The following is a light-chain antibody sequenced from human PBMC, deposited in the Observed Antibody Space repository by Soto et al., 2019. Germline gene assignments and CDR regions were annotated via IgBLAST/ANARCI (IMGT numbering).Light chain of an antibody. J-gene: IGKJ1*01. CDR2: KAS. CDR1: QSISDW. Sequence: DIQMTQSPSTLSASVGDRVAITCRASQSISDWLAWYQQKPGKAPRLLIYKASSLETGVPSRFSGSGFGTDFTLTISSHQPDEFATYYCQQYSSYVWTFGQGTKVEIK. V-gene: IGKV1-5*03. CDR3: QQYSSYVWT.